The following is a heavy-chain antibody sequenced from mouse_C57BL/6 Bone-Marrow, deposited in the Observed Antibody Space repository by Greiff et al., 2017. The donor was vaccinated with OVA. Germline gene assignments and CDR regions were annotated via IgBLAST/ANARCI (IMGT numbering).Heavy chain of an antibody. CDR1: GYTFTSYW. V-gene: IGHV1-69*01. D-gene: IGHD1-1*01. Sequence: VQLQQPGAELVMPGASVKLSCKASGYTFTSYWMHWVKQRPGQGLEWIGEIDPSDSYTNYTQKFKGKSTLTVDKSSSTAYMQLSSLTSEDSAVYYCAREFYYGSRNWYFDVWATGTTVTVSS. CDR2: IDPSDSYT. J-gene: IGHJ1*03. CDR3: AREFYYGSRNWYFDV.